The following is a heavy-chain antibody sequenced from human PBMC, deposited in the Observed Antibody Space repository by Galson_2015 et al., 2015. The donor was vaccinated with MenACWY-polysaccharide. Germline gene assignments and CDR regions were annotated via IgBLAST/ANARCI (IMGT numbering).Heavy chain of an antibody. V-gene: IGHV1-8*01. Sequence: SVKVSCKASGYTFGSRDINWVRQATGQGLEWMGWMNPNSGNTGYAQKFEGRVTMTRNTSITPAYMELSSLRSEDTAVYYCARGSHYSYYYMDVWGKGTTVIVSS. CDR2: MNPNSGNT. CDR1: GYTFGSRD. J-gene: IGHJ6*03. CDR3: ARGSHYSYYYMDV.